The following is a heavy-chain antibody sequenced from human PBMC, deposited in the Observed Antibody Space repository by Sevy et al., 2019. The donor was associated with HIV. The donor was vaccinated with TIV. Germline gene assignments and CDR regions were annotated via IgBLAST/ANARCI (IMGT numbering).Heavy chain of an antibody. D-gene: IGHD3-16*01. Sequence: GGSLRLSCAASGFTFSSYEMNWVRQAPGKGLEWVSYISSSGSTIDDADSVKGRFTISRDNAKNSLELQMNSLRAEDTAVYYCARETPSVGGAYYYYGMDVWGQGTTVTVSS. CDR3: ARETPSVGGAYYYYGMDV. CDR2: ISSSGSTI. J-gene: IGHJ6*02. CDR1: GFTFSSYE. V-gene: IGHV3-48*03.